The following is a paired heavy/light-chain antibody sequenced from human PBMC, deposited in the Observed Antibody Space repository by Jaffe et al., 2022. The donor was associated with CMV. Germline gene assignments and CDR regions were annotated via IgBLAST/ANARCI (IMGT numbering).Light chain of an antibody. CDR2: KAS. Sequence: DIQMTQSPSTLSASVGDRVTITCRASQSISSWLAWYQQKPGKAPKLLIYKASSLESGVPSRFSGSGSGTEFTLTISSLQPDDFATYYCQQYNTMYTFGQGTKLEIK. CDR1: QSISSW. J-gene: IGKJ2*01. CDR3: QQYNTMYT. V-gene: IGKV1-5*03.
Heavy chain of an antibody. D-gene: IGHD3-22*01. J-gene: IGHJ4*02. Sequence: QVQLVQSGAEVKKPGSSVKVSCKASGGTFSSYAISWVRQAPGQGLEWMGGIIPIFGTANYAQKFQGRVTITADESTSTAYMELSSLRSEDTAVYYCAREGYYDSSGYYKVSEFDYWGQGTLVTVSS. CDR2: IIPIFGTA. CDR3: AREGYYDSSGYYKVSEFDY. CDR1: GGTFSSYA. V-gene: IGHV1-69*01.